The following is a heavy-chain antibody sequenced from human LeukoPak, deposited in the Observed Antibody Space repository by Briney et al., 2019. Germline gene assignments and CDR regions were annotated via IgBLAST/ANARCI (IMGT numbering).Heavy chain of an antibody. D-gene: IGHD2-2*01. CDR3: AKALIVVVPAATAVAFDI. CDR2: ISGSGGST. CDR1: GFTFSSYA. J-gene: IGHJ3*02. V-gene: IGHV3-23*01. Sequence: GGSLRLSCAASGFTFSSYAMSWVRQAPGKGLERVSAISGSGGSTYYADSVKGRFTISRDNSKNTLYLQMNSLRAEDTAVYYCAKALIVVVPAATAVAFDIWGQGTMVTVSS.